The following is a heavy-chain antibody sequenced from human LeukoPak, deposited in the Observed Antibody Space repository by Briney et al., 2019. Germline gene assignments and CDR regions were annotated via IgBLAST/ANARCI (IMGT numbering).Heavy chain of an antibody. CDR3: ATFTDY. CDR1: GFIFSSYG. CDR2: IWYDGSNK. V-gene: IGHV3-33*03. Sequence: PGGSLRLSCAASGFIFSSYGMHWVRRAPGKGLEWVAVIWYDGSNKYYADSVKGRFTISRDNAKNSLYLQMNSLRAEDTAVYYCATFTDYWGQGTLVTVSS. J-gene: IGHJ4*02.